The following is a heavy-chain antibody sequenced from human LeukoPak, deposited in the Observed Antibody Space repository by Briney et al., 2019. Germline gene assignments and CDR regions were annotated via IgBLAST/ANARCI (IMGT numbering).Heavy chain of an antibody. CDR2: IYYSGST. CDR1: GGSISSGDYY. CDR3: ARLWWTTVVTQPGDY. V-gene: IGHV4-30-4*01. Sequence: PSQTLSLTCTVSGGSISSGDYYWSWIRQPPGKGLEWIGYIYYSGSTYYNPSLKSRVTISVDTSKNQFSLKLSSVTAADTAVYYCARLWWTTVVTQPGDYWGQGTLVTVSS. D-gene: IGHD4-23*01. J-gene: IGHJ4*02.